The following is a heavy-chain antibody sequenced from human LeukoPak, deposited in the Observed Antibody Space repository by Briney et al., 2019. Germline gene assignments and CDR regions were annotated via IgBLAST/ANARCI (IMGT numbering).Heavy chain of an antibody. D-gene: IGHD5-24*01. V-gene: IGHV3-23*01. Sequence: GGSLRLSCVTSGFTFSNCAMSWVRQAPGKGLEWVSTNHDASTYYAASVKGRFTISRDNSKNTLYLQMNSLRAEDTAIYYCAKDQAGDGYNSMWGQGTRVTVSS. CDR1: GFTFSNCA. J-gene: IGHJ4*02. CDR3: AKDQAGDGYNSM. CDR2: NHDAST.